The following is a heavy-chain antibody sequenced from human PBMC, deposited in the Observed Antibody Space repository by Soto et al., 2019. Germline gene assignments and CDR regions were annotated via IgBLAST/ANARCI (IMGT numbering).Heavy chain of an antibody. D-gene: IGHD1-1*01. V-gene: IGHV3-21*01. CDR2: IGRTGIDR. Sequence: EVQLVESGGGLVKPGGSLRLSCAASGFSFSTSTMNWVRQAPGKGLEFVSSIGRTGIDRYYIDSVKGRFTISRDNAQNSLYLQMNRLRAGDTALYYCVCDDNRRYWGQGTLVTVSS. CDR3: VCDDNRRY. J-gene: IGHJ4*02. CDR1: GFSFSTST.